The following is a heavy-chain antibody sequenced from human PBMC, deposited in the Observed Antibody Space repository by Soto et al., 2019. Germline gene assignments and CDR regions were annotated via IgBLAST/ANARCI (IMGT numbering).Heavy chain of an antibody. D-gene: IGHD4-4*01. CDR2: IIPIFGTA. J-gene: IGHJ6*02. V-gene: IGHV1-69*01. CDR1: GGTFSSYA. Sequence: QVQLVQSGAEVKKPGSSVKVSCKASGGTFSSYAISWVRQAPGQGLEWMGGIIPIFGTANYAQKFQGRVTITADESTSTAHMELSSLRSEDTAVYYCARDKATVWDKGYGMDVWGQGTTVTVSS. CDR3: ARDKATVWDKGYGMDV.